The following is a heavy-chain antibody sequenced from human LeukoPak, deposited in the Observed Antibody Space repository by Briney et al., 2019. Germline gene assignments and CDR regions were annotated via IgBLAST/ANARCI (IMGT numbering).Heavy chain of an antibody. CDR3: AKGGCSSATCYINY. D-gene: IGHD2-2*02. Sequence: GGSLRLSCAASGFTFSHYGMHWVRQAPGKGLEWVAIISYDGSNKYYADSVKGRFTISRDNSKNTLYLQVNSLGPEDTAVYYCAKGGCSSATCYINYWGQGTLVTVSS. CDR2: ISYDGSNK. J-gene: IGHJ4*02. V-gene: IGHV3-30*18. CDR1: GFTFSHYG.